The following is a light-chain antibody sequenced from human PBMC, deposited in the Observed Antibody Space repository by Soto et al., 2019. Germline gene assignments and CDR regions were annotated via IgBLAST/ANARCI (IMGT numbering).Light chain of an antibody. CDR3: QQFYDLPIT. CDR1: QDISDV. J-gene: IGKJ5*01. Sequence: RVTQSLSALSAYVGDRVTITCQASQDISDVLNWYQQQPGKAPKVLIYDASKLQTGVPSRFSGRGSGKDFTFTISSLQPDDSGTYYCQQFYDLPITFGQGGRLEIK. V-gene: IGKV1-33*01. CDR2: DAS.